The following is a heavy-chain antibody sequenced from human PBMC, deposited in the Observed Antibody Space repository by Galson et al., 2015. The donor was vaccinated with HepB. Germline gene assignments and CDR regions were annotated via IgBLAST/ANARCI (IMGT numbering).Heavy chain of an antibody. D-gene: IGHD3-22*01. V-gene: IGHV4-4*02. CDR1: GGSISSSNW. CDR3: ARHFDSSGWVAFDI. CDR2: IYHSGST. Sequence: ETLSLTCAVSGGSISSSNWWSWVRQPPGKGLEWIGEIYHSGSTNYNPSLKSRVTLSVDTSKNQFSLKLRSVTAADTAVYYCARHFDSSGWVAFDIWGQGTMVTVSS. J-gene: IGHJ3*02.